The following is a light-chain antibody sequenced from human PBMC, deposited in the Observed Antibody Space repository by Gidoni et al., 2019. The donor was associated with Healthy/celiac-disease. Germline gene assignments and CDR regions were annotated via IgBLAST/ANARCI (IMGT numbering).Light chain of an antibody. V-gene: IGKV3-20*01. CDR1: QSVSISY. Sequence: EIVFTQCPGTLSLSPGERATLSCRASQSVSISYLAWYQQKPGQAPRLLSYGASSRATGIPDRFSGSGSGTDFTLTISRLEPEDFAVYYCQQHGSSPPNTFGQGTKLEIK. CDR3: QQHGSSPPNT. J-gene: IGKJ2*01. CDR2: GAS.